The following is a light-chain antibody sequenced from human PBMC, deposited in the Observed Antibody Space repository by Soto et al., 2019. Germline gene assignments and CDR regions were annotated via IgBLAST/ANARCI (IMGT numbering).Light chain of an antibody. Sequence: DIQMTQSPSTLSASVGDRVTITCRSSQSISSWLAWYHQKPGKAPKLLIYKASSLESGVPSRFSGSGSGTEFTLTISSLQPDDFATYSCQQYNSYSTFGQGAKLEIK. CDR3: QQYNSYST. CDR1: QSISSW. CDR2: KAS. V-gene: IGKV1-5*03. J-gene: IGKJ2*01.